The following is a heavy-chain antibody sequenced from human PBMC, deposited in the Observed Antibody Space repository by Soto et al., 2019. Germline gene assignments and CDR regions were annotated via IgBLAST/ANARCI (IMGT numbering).Heavy chain of an antibody. CDR1: GFSLSYYG. CDR2: ISYDGTNE. CDR3: ARDPGQGSDP. V-gene: IGHV3-30*03. J-gene: IGHJ5*02. Sequence: PGGSLRLSCAASGFSLSYYGIIWVRQAPGKGLEWVALISYDGTNEFYADSVKGRFTVSRDISKNTLFLQMNSLRVEDTAVYYCARDPGQGSDPWGHGTLVTVS.